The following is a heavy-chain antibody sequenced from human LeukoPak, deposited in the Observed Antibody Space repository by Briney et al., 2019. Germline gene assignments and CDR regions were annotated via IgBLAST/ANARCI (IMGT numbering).Heavy chain of an antibody. D-gene: IGHD6-13*01. CDR1: GFTFSSHW. V-gene: IGHV3-74*01. CDR2: INTDESKI. Sequence: GGSLRLSCAASGFTFSSHWMHWVRQTPGKGLVWVSRINTDESKINHADSVKGRFTISRDNSKNTLYLQMNSLRAEDTAVYYCARASRAYGISWPPDYWGQGTLVTVSS. J-gene: IGHJ4*02. CDR3: ARASRAYGISWPPDY.